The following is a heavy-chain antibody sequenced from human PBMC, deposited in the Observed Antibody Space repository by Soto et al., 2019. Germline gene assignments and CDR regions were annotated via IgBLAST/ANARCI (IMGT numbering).Heavy chain of an antibody. J-gene: IGHJ4*02. CDR2: IYHSGST. CDR3: ARVSEYVWFGEFETPHYFDY. Sequence: QVQLQESGPGLVKPSGTLSLTCAVSGGSISSSNWWSWVRQPPGKGLEWIGEIYHSGSTNYNPSLKSRVTISVDKSKNQFSLKLSSVTAADTAVYYCARVSEYVWFGEFETPHYFDYWGQGTLVTVSS. D-gene: IGHD3-10*01. CDR1: GGSISSSNW. V-gene: IGHV4-4*02.